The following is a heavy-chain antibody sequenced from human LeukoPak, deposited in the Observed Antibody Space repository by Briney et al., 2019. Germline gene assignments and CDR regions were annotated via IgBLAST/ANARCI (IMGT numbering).Heavy chain of an antibody. CDR1: GGSISTYY. CDR2: IHASGPT. J-gene: IGHJ4*02. Sequence: PSETLSLACTVSGGSISTYYWSWIRRPPGKGLEWIAYIHASGPTNYNPSLKSRITISVDTSKNQFSLKLSSVTAADTAVYYCARHDAGIAARPFDNWGQGTLVTVSS. D-gene: IGHD6-6*01. V-gene: IGHV4-4*09. CDR3: ARHDAGIAARPFDN.